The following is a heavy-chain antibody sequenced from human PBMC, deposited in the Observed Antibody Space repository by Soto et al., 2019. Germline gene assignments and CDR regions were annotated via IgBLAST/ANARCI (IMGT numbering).Heavy chain of an antibody. Sequence: EVQLVESGGGLVQPGGSLRLSCAASGFTFSSYSMNWVRQAPGKGLEWVSYISSSSSTIYYADSVKGRFTISRDNAKNSLYLQMNSLRAEDTAVYYCARDAPADPYYDIWTGYDYWGQGTLVTVSS. D-gene: IGHD3-9*01. J-gene: IGHJ4*02. CDR2: ISSSSSTI. CDR1: GFTFSSYS. V-gene: IGHV3-48*01. CDR3: ARDAPADPYYDIWTGYDY.